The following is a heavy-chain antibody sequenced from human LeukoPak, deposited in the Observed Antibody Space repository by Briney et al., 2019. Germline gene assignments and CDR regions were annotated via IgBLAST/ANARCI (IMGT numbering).Heavy chain of an antibody. Sequence: GGSLRLSCAASGFTFSSYAMSWVRQAPGKGLEWVSAISGSGGSTYYADSVKGRFTISRDNSKNTMYLQMDSLRAEDTAVYYCAKRIQSAMAMGYWGQGTLVTVSS. V-gene: IGHV3-23*01. CDR2: ISGSGGST. J-gene: IGHJ4*02. CDR1: GFTFSSYA. CDR3: AKRIQSAMAMGY. D-gene: IGHD5-18*01.